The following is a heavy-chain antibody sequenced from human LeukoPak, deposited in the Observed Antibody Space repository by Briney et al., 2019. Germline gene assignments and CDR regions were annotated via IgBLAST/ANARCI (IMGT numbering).Heavy chain of an antibody. V-gene: IGHV1-18*01. J-gene: IGHJ4*02. CDR2: ISAYNGNT. CDR1: GYTFTIYG. Sequence: ASMKVSCKTSGYTFTIYGLSWVRQAPGQGLEWMGWISAYNGNTNYAQKLQGRVTMTTDTSTSTAYMELRSLRSDDTAVYYCARDISGSHFDYWGQGTLVTVSS. CDR3: ARDISGSHFDY. D-gene: IGHD3-10*01.